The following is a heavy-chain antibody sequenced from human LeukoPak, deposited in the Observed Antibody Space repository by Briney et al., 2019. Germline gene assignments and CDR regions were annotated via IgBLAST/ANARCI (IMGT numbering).Heavy chain of an antibody. D-gene: IGHD6-19*01. CDR1: GGSISSSSYY. V-gene: IGHV4-39*07. J-gene: IGHJ6*03. CDR2: IYYSGST. CDR3: ARGNSSGWSFYYYYYMDV. Sequence: SETLSLTCTVSGGSISSSSYYWGWIRQPPGKGLEWIGSIYYSGSTYYNPSLKSRVTISVDTSKNQFSLKLSSVTAADTAVYYCARGNSSGWSFYYYYYMDVWGKGTTVTVSS.